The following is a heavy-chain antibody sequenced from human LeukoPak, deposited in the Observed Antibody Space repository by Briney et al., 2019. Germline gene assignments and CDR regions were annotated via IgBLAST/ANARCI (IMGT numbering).Heavy chain of an antibody. Sequence: PGGSLRLSRAASGFTFSTYAMSCVRAASGRGVECLSHISSSSSTTHYADAVKGRFTISRDNAKSSLYLQMNSLRAEGTGVYYCARGPRDGTTGYSLSWGEGTRVTVSS. J-gene: IGHJ4*02. D-gene: IGHD1-1*01. CDR2: ISSSSSTT. CDR3: ARGPRDGTTGYSLS. CDR1: GFTFSTYA. V-gene: IGHV3-48*01.